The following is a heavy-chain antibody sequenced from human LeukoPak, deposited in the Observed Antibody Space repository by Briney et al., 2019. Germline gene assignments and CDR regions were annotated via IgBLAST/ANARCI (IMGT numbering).Heavy chain of an antibody. V-gene: IGHV4-39*07. Sequence: PSETLSLTCTVSGGSISSSSYYWGWIRQPPGKGLEWIGSISYSGSTYYNPSLKSRVTISVDTSKNQFSLKLSSVTAADTAVYYCAREIPTMVRGVPDGFDPWGQGTLVTVSS. CDR1: GGSISSSSYY. J-gene: IGHJ5*02. CDR3: AREIPTMVRGVPDGFDP. CDR2: ISYSGST. D-gene: IGHD3-10*01.